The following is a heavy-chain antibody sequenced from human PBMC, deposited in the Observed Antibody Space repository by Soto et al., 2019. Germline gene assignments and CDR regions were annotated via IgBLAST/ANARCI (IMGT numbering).Heavy chain of an antibody. Sequence: PGGSLRLSCAASGFTFSSYAMSWVRQAPGKGLEWVANIEQDGSEKYYVDSVRGRFTISRDNAKNSLYLQMHSLRAEDTALYYCARVSMAAAASDYWGQGTLVTVSS. CDR2: IEQDGSEK. V-gene: IGHV3-7*01. D-gene: IGHD6-13*01. J-gene: IGHJ4*02. CDR1: GFTFSSYA. CDR3: ARVSMAAAASDY.